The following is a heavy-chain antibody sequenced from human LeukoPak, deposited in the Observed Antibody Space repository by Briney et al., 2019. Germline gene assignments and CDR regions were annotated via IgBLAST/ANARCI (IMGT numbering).Heavy chain of an antibody. CDR1: GFTFSSYW. J-gene: IGHJ4*02. CDR2: MNIDGSYT. D-gene: IGHD6-19*01. CDR3: ARDSGWFTFDY. Sequence: PGGSLRLSCAASGFTFSSYWMHWVRQGPGKGLGWVSRMNIDGSYTEYADSVKGRFTISRDNAKSTLYLQMNRLRAEDTAVYYCARDSGWFTFDYWGQGALVTVSS. V-gene: IGHV3-74*03.